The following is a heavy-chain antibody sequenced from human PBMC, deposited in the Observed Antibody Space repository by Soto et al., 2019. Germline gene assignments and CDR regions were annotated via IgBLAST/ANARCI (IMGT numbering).Heavy chain of an antibody. CDR3: AKHGIAWDQTLSQPNWFDP. CDR1: GFTFSNYA. D-gene: IGHD2-2*01. J-gene: IGHJ5*02. CDR2: ISFDGSNK. V-gene: IGHV3-30*18. Sequence: QVQLVESGGGVVQPGRSLRLSCAASGFTFSNYAIHWVRQAPGRGLEWVTVISFDGSNKYYADSVKGRFTISRDNSKNTVYLQMNSLRVEDTAVYYCAKHGIAWDQTLSQPNWFDPWGHGTLVTVSS.